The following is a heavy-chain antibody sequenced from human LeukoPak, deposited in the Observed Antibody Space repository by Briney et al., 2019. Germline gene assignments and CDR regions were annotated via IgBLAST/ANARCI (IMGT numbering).Heavy chain of an antibody. CDR2: ISGRGGST. CDR3: AREESGDFAEAFEY. Sequence: PGGSLRLSCAASGFTFSSYAMSWVRQAPGKGLEWVSAISGRGGSTYYADSVKGRFTISRDNAKNSLFLQMSSLRAEDTGVYYCAREESGDFAEAFEYWGQGTQVTVSS. D-gene: IGHD1-26*01. V-gene: IGHV3-23*01. CDR1: GFTFSSYA. J-gene: IGHJ4*02.